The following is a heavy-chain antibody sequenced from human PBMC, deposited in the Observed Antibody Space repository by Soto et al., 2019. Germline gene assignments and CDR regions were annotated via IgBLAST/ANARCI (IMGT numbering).Heavy chain of an antibody. Sequence: QVTLKESGPVLVKPTETLTLTCTVSGFSLSNARMGVSWIRQPPGKALEWLAHIFSNDEKSYSTSLKSRLTISKDTSKSQVVLTMTNMDPVDTSTYYCVRTIGGSGSPGDYWGQGTLVTVSS. CDR2: IFSNDEK. D-gene: IGHD1-26*01. V-gene: IGHV2-26*01. J-gene: IGHJ4*02. CDR1: GFSLSNARMG. CDR3: VRTIGGSGSPGDY.